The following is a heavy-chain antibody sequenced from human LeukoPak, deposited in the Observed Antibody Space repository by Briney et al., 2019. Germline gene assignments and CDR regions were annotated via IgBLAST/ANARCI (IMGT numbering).Heavy chain of an antibody. CDR3: ARTYYDSSGYGYYFDY. D-gene: IGHD3-22*01. V-gene: IGHV4-4*07. CDR1: GGSISSYY. Sequence: PSETLSLTCTVSGGSISSYYWSWIRQPPGKGLEWIGRIYTSGSTNYNPSLKSRVTISVDTSKNQFSLKLSSVTAADTAVYYCARTYYDSSGYGYYFDYWGQGTLVTVSS. CDR2: IYTSGST. J-gene: IGHJ4*02.